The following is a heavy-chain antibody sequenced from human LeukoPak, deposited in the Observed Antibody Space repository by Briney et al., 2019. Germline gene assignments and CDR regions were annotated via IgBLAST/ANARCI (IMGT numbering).Heavy chain of an antibody. J-gene: IGHJ4*02. CDR1: RFTFSSYG. CDR2: ISWNSGSI. CDR3: AKDIVGYSSSFDY. V-gene: IGHV3-9*01. Sequence: GGSLRLSCAASRFTFSSYGMSWVRQAPGKGLEWVSGISWNSGSIGYADSVKGRFTISRDNAKNSLYLQMNSLRAEDTALYYCAKDIVGYSSSFDYWGQGTLVTVSS. D-gene: IGHD6-13*01.